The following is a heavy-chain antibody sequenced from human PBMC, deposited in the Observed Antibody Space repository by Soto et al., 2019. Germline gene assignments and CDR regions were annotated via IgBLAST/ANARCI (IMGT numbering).Heavy chain of an antibody. D-gene: IGHD6-13*01. Sequence: SETLSLTCTVSGGSISSYYWSWIRQPPGKGLEWIGYIYYSGSTNYNPSLKSRVTISVDTSKNQFSLKLSSVTAADTAAYHCARGYSSSWSEENYGMDVWGQGTTVTVSS. CDR1: GGSISSYY. CDR2: IYYSGST. J-gene: IGHJ6*02. CDR3: ARGYSSSWSEENYGMDV. V-gene: IGHV4-59*01.